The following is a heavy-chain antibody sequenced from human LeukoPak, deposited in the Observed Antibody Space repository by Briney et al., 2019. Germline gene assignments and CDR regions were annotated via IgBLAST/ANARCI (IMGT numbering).Heavy chain of an antibody. Sequence: PSETLSLTCTVSGGSISSGGYYWSWIRQHPGKGLEWIGYIYYSGSTYYNPSLKSRVTISVDTSKNQFSLKLSSVTAADTAVYYCARAAYYYGSGSLIGGFDYWGQGTLVAVSS. CDR2: IYYSGST. J-gene: IGHJ4*02. CDR3: ARAAYYYGSGSLIGGFDY. CDR1: GGSISSGGYY. V-gene: IGHV4-31*03. D-gene: IGHD3-10*01.